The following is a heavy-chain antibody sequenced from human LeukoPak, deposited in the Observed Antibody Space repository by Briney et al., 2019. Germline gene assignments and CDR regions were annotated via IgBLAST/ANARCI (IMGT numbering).Heavy chain of an antibody. J-gene: IGHJ3*02. V-gene: IGHV3-7*01. D-gene: IGHD3-16*02. Sequence: HPGGSLRLSCAASGFTFSSYWMSWVRQAPGKGLEWVANIKQDGSEKYYVDSVKGRFTISRDNAKNSLYLQMNSLRAEDTAVYYCARGAYYDYVWGSYRRVSGDAFDIWGQGTMVTVSS. CDR1: GFTFSSYW. CDR2: IKQDGSEK. CDR3: ARGAYYDYVWGSYRRVSGDAFDI.